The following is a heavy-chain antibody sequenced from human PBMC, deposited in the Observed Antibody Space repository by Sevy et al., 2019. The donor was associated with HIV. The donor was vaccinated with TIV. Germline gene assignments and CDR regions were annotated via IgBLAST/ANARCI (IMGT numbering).Heavy chain of an antibody. V-gene: IGHV3-9*01. D-gene: IGHD2-8*01. J-gene: IGHJ4*01. Sequence: SLRLSCSASGFTFDGYAMHWVRQAPGKGLEWGSGIRWNSASLDYADSVKGRFTISRDNAKNSLYLQMKSLRAEDTALYYCARDRDDGYCTNGVCFNFDNWGQGTLVTVSS. CDR2: IRWNSASL. CDR3: ARDRDDGYCTNGVCFNFDN. CDR1: GFTFDGYA.